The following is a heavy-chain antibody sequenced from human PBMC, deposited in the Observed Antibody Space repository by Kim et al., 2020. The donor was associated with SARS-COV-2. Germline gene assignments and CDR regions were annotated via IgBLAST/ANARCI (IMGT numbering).Heavy chain of an antibody. D-gene: IGHD6-19*01. J-gene: IGHJ4*02. Sequence: SETLSLTCAVYGGSFSGYYWSWIRQPPGKGLEWIGEINHSGSTNYNPSLKSRVTISVDTSKNQFSLKLSSVTAADTAVYYCARGMYSSCIDYWGQGTLVTVSS. V-gene: IGHV4-34*01. CDR2: INHSGST. CDR3: ARGMYSSCIDY. CDR1: GGSFSGYY.